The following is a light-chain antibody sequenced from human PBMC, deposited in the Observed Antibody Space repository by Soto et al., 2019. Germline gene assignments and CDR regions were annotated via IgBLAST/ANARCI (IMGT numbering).Light chain of an antibody. CDR3: QQRSDWPWT. CDR2: DAS. CDR1: PSVGSY. J-gene: IGKJ1*01. V-gene: IGKV3-11*01. Sequence: EIVLTQSPATLSLSPGEKAILSCRDSPSVGSYLAWYQRKPGQAPRLLMYDASIRATGIPARFSGTGSGTDFTLTITSLEPEDFAVYYCQQRSDWPWTFGQGTKVEIK.